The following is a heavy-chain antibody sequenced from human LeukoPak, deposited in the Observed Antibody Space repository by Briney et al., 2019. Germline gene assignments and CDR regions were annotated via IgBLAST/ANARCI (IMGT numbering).Heavy chain of an antibody. J-gene: IGHJ4*02. CDR3: ARDGTLDY. CDR2: IRGDGGGT. D-gene: IGHD1-14*01. V-gene: IGHV3-23*01. Sequence: GGSLRLSCAAAGFTFSTYAMTWVRQAPGKGLEWVSGIRGDGGGTYYADSVKGRFTISRDNSKNTLYLQMNSLRAEDTAVYYCARDGTLDYWGRGTLVTVSP. CDR1: GFTFSTYA.